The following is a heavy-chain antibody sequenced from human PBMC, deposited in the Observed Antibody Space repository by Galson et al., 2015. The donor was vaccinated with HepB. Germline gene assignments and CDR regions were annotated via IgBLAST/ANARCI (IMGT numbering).Heavy chain of an antibody. CDR1: GFTFSSYS. CDR3: ARDSGSGRNWFDP. D-gene: IGHD1-1*01. Sequence: SLRLSCAASGFTFSSYSMNWVRQAPGKGLEWVSYISISSSSIHYADSVKGRFTISRDNAKNSLYLQMNSLRNEDTAVYYCARDSGSGRNWFDPWGQGTLVTVSS. J-gene: IGHJ5*02. V-gene: IGHV3-48*02. CDR2: ISISSSSI.